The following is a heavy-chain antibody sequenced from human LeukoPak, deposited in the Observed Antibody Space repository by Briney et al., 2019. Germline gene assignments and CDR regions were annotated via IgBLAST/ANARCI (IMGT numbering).Heavy chain of an antibody. CDR1: GGSISSYY. V-gene: IGHV4-30-4*08. CDR3: ARAASGYYYDS. J-gene: IGHJ5*01. D-gene: IGHD3-22*01. CDR2: IYYSGTT. Sequence: SETLSLTCTVSGGSISSYYWSWIRQPPGKGLEWIGYIYYSGTTYYNPSLKSRLTISVDTSKKQFSLKLGSVAAADTAVYYCARAASGYYYDSWGQGTLVTVSS.